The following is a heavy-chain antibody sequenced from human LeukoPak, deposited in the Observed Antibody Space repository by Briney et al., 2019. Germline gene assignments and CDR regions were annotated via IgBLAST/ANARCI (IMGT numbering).Heavy chain of an antibody. V-gene: IGHV4-34*01. D-gene: IGHD5-18*01. J-gene: IGHJ4*02. Sequence: SETLSLTCAVYGGSFSGYYWSWIRQPPGKGLEWIGEINHSGSTNYNPSLKSRVTISVDTSKNQSSLKLSSVTAADTAVYYCARVGDTANLGLDDYWGQGTLVTVSS. CDR3: ARVGDTANLGLDDY. CDR2: INHSGST. CDR1: GGSFSGYY.